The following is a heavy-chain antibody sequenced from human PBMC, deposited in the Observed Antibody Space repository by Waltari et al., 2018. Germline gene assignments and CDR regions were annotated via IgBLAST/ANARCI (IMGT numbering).Heavy chain of an antibody. CDR1: GFTFSSYA. CDR3: AKPTETSSWYGY. Sequence: EVQLVESGGGLVQPGGSLRLSCAASGFTFSSYAMSWVRQAPGKGLGGVPASGGSGGSTYYADSVKGRFTISRDNSKNTLYLQMNSLRAEDTAVYYCAKPTETSSWYGYWGQGTLVTVSS. V-gene: IGHV3-23*04. CDR2: SGGSGGST. J-gene: IGHJ4*02. D-gene: IGHD6-13*01.